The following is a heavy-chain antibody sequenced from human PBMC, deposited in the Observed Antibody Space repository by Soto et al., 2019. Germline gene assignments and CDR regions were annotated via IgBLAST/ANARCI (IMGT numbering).Heavy chain of an antibody. CDR1: GGIFHGYG. CDR3: ARDGIGGTVFRGYLDY. V-gene: IGHV3-33*01. D-gene: IGHD1-7*01. Sequence: QEQLVESGGGVVQPGTSLRLSCAVPGGIFHGYGMHWVRQAPGKGLEWVAIIRFDGSNEEYADSVKGRFTISRDNSKNTWYRQISTLGAEDTAVYYCARDGIGGTVFRGYLDYWGRGTVVTVSS. CDR2: IRFDGSNE. J-gene: IGHJ4*02.